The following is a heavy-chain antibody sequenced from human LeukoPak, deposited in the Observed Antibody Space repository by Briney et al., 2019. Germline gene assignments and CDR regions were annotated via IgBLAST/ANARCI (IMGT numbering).Heavy chain of an antibody. CDR1: GGSISSGDYY. D-gene: IGHD6-13*01. CDR3: ARGHGIAAAGTNWFDP. J-gene: IGHJ5*02. V-gene: IGHV4-30-4*01. Sequence: SETLSLTCTVSGGSISSGDYYWSWLRQPPGKGLEWIVYISYSGSTYYNPSLKSRVTISMDTSKNQISLKLTSVTAADTAVYYCARGHGIAAAGTNWFDPWGQGTLVTVSS. CDR2: ISYSGST.